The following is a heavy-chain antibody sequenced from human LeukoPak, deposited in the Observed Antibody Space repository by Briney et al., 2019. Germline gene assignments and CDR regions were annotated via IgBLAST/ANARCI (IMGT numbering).Heavy chain of an antibody. CDR3: ASYYYYDSSGYSYYFDY. D-gene: IGHD3-22*01. CDR2: IIPIFGTA. J-gene: IGHJ4*02. CDR1: GGTFISYA. Sequence: SVKVSCKASGGTFISYAISWVRQAPGQGLEWMGVIIPIFGTANYAQKFQGRVTITADESTSTAYMELSSLRSEDTAVYYCASYYYYDSSGYSYYFDYWGQGTLVTVSS. V-gene: IGHV1-69*13.